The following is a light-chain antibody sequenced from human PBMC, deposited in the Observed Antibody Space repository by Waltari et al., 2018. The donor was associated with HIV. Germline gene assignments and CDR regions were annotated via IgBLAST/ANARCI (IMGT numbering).Light chain of an antibody. Sequence: SSDLTQARSVSVSPGQTASITCSGHELANQYVHWYREKAGQAPVLVIHRDNGRPLGIPERISGSKSGILATLTISGVLAEDEADYFFQSAGSSGTSVIFGGGTTLTVL. CDR3: QSAGSSGTSVI. V-gene: IGLV3-25*03. CDR1: ELANQY. J-gene: IGLJ2*01. CDR2: RDN.